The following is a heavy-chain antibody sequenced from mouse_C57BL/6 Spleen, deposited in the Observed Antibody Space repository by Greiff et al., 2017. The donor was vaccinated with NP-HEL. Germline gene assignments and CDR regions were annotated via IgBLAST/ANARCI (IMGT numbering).Heavy chain of an antibody. J-gene: IGHJ3*01. CDR2: IDPETGGT. V-gene: IGHV1-15*01. CDR3: TRSPVFAY. CDR1: GYTFTDYE. Sequence: QVQLKQSGAELVRPGASVTLSCKASGYTFTDYEMHWVKQTPVHGLEWIGAIDPETGGTAYNQKFKGKAMLTADKSSSTAYMELRSLTSEDSAVYYCTRSPVFAYWGQGTLVTVSA.